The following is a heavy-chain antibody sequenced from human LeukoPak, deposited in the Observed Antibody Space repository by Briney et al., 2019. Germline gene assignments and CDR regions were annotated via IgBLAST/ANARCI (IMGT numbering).Heavy chain of an antibody. J-gene: IGHJ4*02. D-gene: IGHD4-17*01. CDR1: GFGASSNY. V-gene: IGHV3-53*01. CDR2: IYSGGTT. Sequence: PGGSLRLSRAASGFGASSNYMNWVRQAPGQGLEGVSIIYSGGTTYYADSVKGRFTISRDNSKNTLHLQMNSLRAEDTAVYYCARVLWNGDYPRFDYWGQGTLVTVSS. CDR3: ARVLWNGDYPRFDY.